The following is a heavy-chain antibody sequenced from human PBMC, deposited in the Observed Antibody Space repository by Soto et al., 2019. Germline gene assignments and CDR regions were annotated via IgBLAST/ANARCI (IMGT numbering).Heavy chain of an antibody. CDR2: IYYSGST. V-gene: IGHV4-39*01. D-gene: IGHD3-22*01. CDR1: GGSISSSSYY. Sequence: QLQLQESGPGLVKPSETLSLTCTVSGGSISSSSYYWGWIRQPPGKGLEWIGSIYYSGSTYYNPSLKSRVTISADTSKNQFSLKLSSVTAADTAVYYCARSTMIVVVDAFDLWGQGTMVTVSS. CDR3: ARSTMIVVVDAFDL. J-gene: IGHJ3*01.